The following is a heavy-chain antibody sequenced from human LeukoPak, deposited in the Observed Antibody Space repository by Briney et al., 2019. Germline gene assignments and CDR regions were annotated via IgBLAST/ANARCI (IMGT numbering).Heavy chain of an antibody. Sequence: PGGSLRLSCAASGFTFSSYGMHWVRQAPGKGLEWVAVIWYDGSNKYYADSVKGRFTISRDNSKNTLYLQMNSLRAEDTAVYYCARDSLYSYGPFDYWGQGTLVTVSS. D-gene: IGHD5-18*01. CDR1: GFTFSSYG. CDR2: IWYDGSNK. V-gene: IGHV3-33*01. J-gene: IGHJ4*02. CDR3: ARDSLYSYGPFDY.